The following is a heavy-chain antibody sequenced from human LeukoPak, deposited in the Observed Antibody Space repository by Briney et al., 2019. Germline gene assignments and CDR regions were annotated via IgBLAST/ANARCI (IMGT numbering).Heavy chain of an antibody. CDR1: GGSFSVYY. CDR3: ARGRLSSIAAAGTVGYYFDY. Sequence: SETLSLTCAVYGGSFSVYYWSWIRQPPGKGLEWIGEINHSGSTNYNPSLKSRVTISVDTSKNQFSLKLSSVTAADTAVYYCARGRLSSIAAAGTVGYYFDYWGQGTLVTVSS. J-gene: IGHJ4*02. V-gene: IGHV4-34*01. D-gene: IGHD6-13*01. CDR2: INHSGST.